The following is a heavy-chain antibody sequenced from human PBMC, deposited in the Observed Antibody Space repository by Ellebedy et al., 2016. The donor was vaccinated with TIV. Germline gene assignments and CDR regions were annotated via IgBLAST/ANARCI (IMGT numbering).Heavy chain of an antibody. V-gene: IGHV3-23*01. CDR2: VTDSGSRT. J-gene: IGHJ3*02. Sequence: GGSLRLXXVGSEFNFSSSAVNWVRQAPGKGLEWVSGVTDSGSRTFYSDSVKGRFTISRDNSEKTVYLQMNSLRAEDTAVYYCAKDLGKGVTLDAFDIWGQGTTVIVSS. D-gene: IGHD3-3*01. CDR1: EFNFSSSA. CDR3: AKDLGKGVTLDAFDI.